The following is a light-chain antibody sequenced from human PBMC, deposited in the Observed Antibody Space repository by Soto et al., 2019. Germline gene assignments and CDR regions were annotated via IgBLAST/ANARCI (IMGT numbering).Light chain of an antibody. Sequence: EIVLTQSPATLSLSPVERATLSCRASQSVSSYLAWYQQKPGQAPRLLIYDASNRATGIPARFSGSGSGTDFTLTISNLEPEDFAVYYCQQRSNWPATCGGGTKVEIK. J-gene: IGKJ4*01. CDR3: QQRSNWPAT. CDR1: QSVSSY. V-gene: IGKV3-11*01. CDR2: DAS.